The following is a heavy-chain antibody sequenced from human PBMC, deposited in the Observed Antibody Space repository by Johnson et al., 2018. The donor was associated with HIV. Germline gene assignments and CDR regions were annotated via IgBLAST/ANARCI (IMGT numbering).Heavy chain of an antibody. CDR1: GFTFSSYD. J-gene: IGHJ3*02. CDR3: ARSGGVEWLPHGAFDI. D-gene: IGHD3-3*01. CDR2: IGTAGDT. V-gene: IGHV3-13*01. Sequence: VQLVESGGGVVQPGRSLRLSCAASGFTFSSYDMHWVRQATGKGLEWVSAIGTAGDTYYPGSVKGRFTISRENAKNSLYLQMNSLKAEDTAVYYCARSGGVEWLPHGAFDIWGQGTMVTVSS.